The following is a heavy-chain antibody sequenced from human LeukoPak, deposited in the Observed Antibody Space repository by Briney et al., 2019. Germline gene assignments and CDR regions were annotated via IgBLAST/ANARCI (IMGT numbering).Heavy chain of an antibody. CDR3: ASTIFGVVSYFDY. Sequence: SVKVSCKXSGGTFSSYAISWVRQAPGQGLEWMGGIIPIFGTANYSQKFQGRVTITTDESTSTAYMELSSLRSEDTAVYYCASTIFGVVSYFDYWGQGTLVTVSS. CDR2: IIPIFGTA. CDR1: GGTFSSYA. V-gene: IGHV1-69*05. J-gene: IGHJ4*02. D-gene: IGHD3-3*01.